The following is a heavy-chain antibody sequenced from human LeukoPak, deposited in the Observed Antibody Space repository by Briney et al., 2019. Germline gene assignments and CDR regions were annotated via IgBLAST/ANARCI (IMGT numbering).Heavy chain of an antibody. CDR2: INPSGGST. CDR1: GYTFTSYY. D-gene: IGHD3-22*01. CDR3: AAAVDYYDNSGSWMGDSFDI. J-gene: IGHJ3*02. Sequence: ASVKVSCKASGYTFTSYYMHWVRQAPGQGLEWMGIINPSGGSTSYAQKFQGRVTMTRDMSTSTVYMELTSLRSEDTAVYYCAAAVDYYDNSGSWMGDSFDIWGQGTMVTVSS. V-gene: IGHV1-46*01.